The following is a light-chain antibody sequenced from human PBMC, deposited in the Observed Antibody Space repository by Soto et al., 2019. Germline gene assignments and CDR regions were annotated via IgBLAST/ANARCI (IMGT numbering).Light chain of an antibody. CDR2: DAS. V-gene: IGKV3-11*01. CDR3: QQRSNWPVT. J-gene: IGKJ1*01. Sequence: EIVLTQSPGTLSLSPGERATLSCRASQSVSSYLAWYQQNPGQAPRLLIYDASTRATGISARFSGSGSGTDFTLTISSLEPEDFAMYYFQQRSNWPVTFGQGTKVEVK. CDR1: QSVSSY.